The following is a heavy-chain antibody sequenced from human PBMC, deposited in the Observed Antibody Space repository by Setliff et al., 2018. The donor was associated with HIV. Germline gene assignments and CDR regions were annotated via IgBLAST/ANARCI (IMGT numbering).Heavy chain of an antibody. V-gene: IGHV1-18*01. J-gene: IGHJ4*02. Sequence: ASVKVSCKASGYTFTNFGITWVRQAPGQGLEWMGWISPYNGNTNYAPELHGRVTMTTDTSTSTASLELRSLRSDDTAGYYCARDRIPSKWLLVSDYWGQGTPVTVSS. CDR3: ARDRIPSKWLLVSDY. D-gene: IGHD3-22*01. CDR1: GYTFTNFG. CDR2: ISPYNGNT.